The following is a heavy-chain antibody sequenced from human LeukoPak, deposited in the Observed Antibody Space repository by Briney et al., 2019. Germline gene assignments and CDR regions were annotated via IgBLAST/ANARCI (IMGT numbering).Heavy chain of an antibody. V-gene: IGHV3-33*01. D-gene: IGHD1-26*01. CDR2: IWYDGSNT. Sequence: GRSLRLSCAASGFTFTSYDMHWVRQAPGKGLEWVALIWYDGSNTYYADSVRGRFTISRDNSKNTLYLQMNCLRAEDTAIYYCAGDRKSGNFLGEFDHWGQGTLVTVSS. J-gene: IGHJ5*02. CDR1: GFTFTSYD. CDR3: AGDRKSGNFLGEFDH.